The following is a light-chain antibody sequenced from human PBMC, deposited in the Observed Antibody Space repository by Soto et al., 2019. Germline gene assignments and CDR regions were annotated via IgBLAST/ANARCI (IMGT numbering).Light chain of an antibody. Sequence: DIQMTQSPSSLSASVGDRVTITCRASQSISSYLNWYQQKPGKAHKLLIYAAFTLESGVQSRFSGSGSGTEFTLTIRSLQPEDFATYYCKQLNSYPLTFGPGTKVDIK. CDR1: QSISSY. CDR3: KQLNSYPLT. J-gene: IGKJ3*01. CDR2: AAF. V-gene: IGKV1-9*01.